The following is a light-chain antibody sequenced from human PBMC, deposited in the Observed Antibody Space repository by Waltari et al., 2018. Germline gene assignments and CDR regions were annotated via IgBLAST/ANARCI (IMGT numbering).Light chain of an antibody. J-gene: IGKJ1*01. Sequence: DIQMTQSPSTVSASIGDRVTITCRASQNINTWLAWYQQRPGTAPKLLINKASTLESGVSSRFSGSGSGTQFTLTISSLQPEDFATYYCQQYETSYSFGQGTKVDIK. V-gene: IGKV1-5*03. CDR3: QQYETSYS. CDR2: KAS. CDR1: QNINTW.